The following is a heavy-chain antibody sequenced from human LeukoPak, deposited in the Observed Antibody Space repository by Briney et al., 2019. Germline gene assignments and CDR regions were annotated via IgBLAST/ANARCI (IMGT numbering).Heavy chain of an antibody. CDR3: AREAEGAHFDY. V-gene: IGHV3-30-3*01. Sequence: GGSLRLSCAASGFTFSSYAMHWVRQAPGKGLEWVAVISYDGSNKYYADSVKGRFTISRDSSKNTLYLQMNSLRAEDTAVYYCAREAEGAHFDYWGQGTLVTVSS. CDR1: GFTFSSYA. D-gene: IGHD1-26*01. J-gene: IGHJ4*02. CDR2: ISYDGSNK.